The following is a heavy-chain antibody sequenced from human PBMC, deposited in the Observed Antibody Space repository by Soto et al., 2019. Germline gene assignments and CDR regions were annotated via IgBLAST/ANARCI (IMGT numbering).Heavy chain of an antibody. D-gene: IGHD1-1*01. V-gene: IGHV3-30*04. CDR1: GFTFSRYA. J-gene: IGHJ4*02. Sequence: HPGGSLRLSCAASGFTFSRYAVHWVRQAPGKGLDWVALISYDGRNKYYADSVKGRFPVSRGNSNSTLGLQMNGLRAEDTAVYYCARYIRGPTVYYFDFWGPGVQVTVSS. CDR3: ARYIRGPTVYYFDF. CDR2: ISYDGRNK.